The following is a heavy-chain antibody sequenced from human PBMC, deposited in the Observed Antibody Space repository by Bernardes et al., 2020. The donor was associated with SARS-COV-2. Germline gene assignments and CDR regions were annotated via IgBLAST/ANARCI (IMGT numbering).Heavy chain of an antibody. Sequence: SESLTLTCTVSGGSISQNYWSWIRQPPGKGLESIGYIFYSGSTNTETTNYNPSLKSRVTISIDTSNNRFSLKLTSVTAVDTAMYYCARGASNWFDPWGQGTLVTVSS. V-gene: IGHV4-59*01. CDR2: IFYSGST. CDR3: ARGASNWFDP. J-gene: IGHJ5*02. CDR1: GGSISQNY.